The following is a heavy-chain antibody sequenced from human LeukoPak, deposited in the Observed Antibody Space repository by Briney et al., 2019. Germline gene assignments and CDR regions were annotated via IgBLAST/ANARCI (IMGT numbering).Heavy chain of an antibody. CDR1: DDSISSGFY. Sequence: SETLSLTCTVSDDSISSGFYWGWIRQPPGKGLEWIGSIYHSGSTYYNPSLKSRVTISVDTSKNQFSLKLSSVTAADTAVYYCASTWETMQWHSRAADYHYYMDVWGKGTTVTVSS. CDR3: ASTWETMQWHSRAADYHYYMDV. J-gene: IGHJ6*03. CDR2: IYHSGST. V-gene: IGHV4-38-2*02. D-gene: IGHD6-19*01.